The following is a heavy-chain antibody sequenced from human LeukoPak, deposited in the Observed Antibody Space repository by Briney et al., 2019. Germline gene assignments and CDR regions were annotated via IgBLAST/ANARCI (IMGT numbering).Heavy chain of an antibody. V-gene: IGHV3-48*02. J-gene: IGHJ3*02. Sequence: GGSLRLSCAASGFTFSSYSTNWVRQAPGKGLEWVSYISSSSNTIYYADSVKGRFTISRDNAKKSLFLQMNSLRDEDTAVYYCARVLGYSSGDAFDIWGQGTMVTVSS. CDR3: ARVLGYSSGDAFDI. CDR1: GFTFSSYS. CDR2: ISSSSNTI. D-gene: IGHD6-19*01.